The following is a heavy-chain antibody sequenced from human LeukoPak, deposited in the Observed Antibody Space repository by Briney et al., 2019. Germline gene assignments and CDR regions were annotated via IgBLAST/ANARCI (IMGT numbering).Heavy chain of an antibody. Sequence: SETLSFTCTVSGGSLSTSSYYWGWIRQPPGKGLEWVGSLYHTGSTYYNPSLKSRVNISVDTSKNQFSLKLISVTAADTAVYYCARQADFALVEMATIMFDYWGQGTLVTVSS. V-gene: IGHV4-39*01. CDR1: GGSLSTSSYY. CDR2: LYHTGST. D-gene: IGHD5-24*01. CDR3: ARQADFALVEMATIMFDY. J-gene: IGHJ4*02.